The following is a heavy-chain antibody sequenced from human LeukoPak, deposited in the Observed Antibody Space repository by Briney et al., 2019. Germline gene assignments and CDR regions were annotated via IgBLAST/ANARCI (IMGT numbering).Heavy chain of an antibody. CDR3: ARDNWKYGSSMYG. Sequence: SETLSLACPVSAGSISSYYWSCIRQPPGNGLGWIAYVYYSVSTNYTTSLKSRVTISVAESKNQFSLKLSSVTAADTAVYYIARDNWKYGSSMYGWGQAPTVTV. CDR2: VYYSVST. V-gene: IGHV4-59*01. J-gene: IGHJ6*02. D-gene: IGHD1-7*01. CDR1: AGSISSYY.